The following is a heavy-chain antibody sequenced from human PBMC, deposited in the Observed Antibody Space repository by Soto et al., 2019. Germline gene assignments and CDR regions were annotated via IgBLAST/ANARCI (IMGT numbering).Heavy chain of an antibody. D-gene: IGHD3-10*01. CDR3: ARASLLLWFGEHHYYFAY. Sequence: SETLSLTCTVFGGSISSYYWSWIRQPPGKGLEWIGYIYYSGSTNYNPSLKSRVTISVDTSKNQFSLKLSSVTAADTAVYYCARASLLLWFGEHHYYFAYWGQGTLVTVSS. CDR2: IYYSGST. J-gene: IGHJ4*02. CDR1: GGSISSYY. V-gene: IGHV4-59*01.